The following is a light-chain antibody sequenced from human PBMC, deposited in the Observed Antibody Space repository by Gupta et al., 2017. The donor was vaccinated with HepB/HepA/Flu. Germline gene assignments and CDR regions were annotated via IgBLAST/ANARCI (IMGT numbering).Light chain of an antibody. CDR2: DNN. CDR3: QSYDSVTGV. CDR1: SGIIAHNS. Sequence: FILSQPHSASESQGKTVTISCTRSSGIIAHNSVPWYQRRPRSAPTTVNYDNNQRPPRVPDRFSGSLDSSFNSACLTISGLKTDDEADYCCQSYDSVTGVFGGGTKLTVL. J-gene: IGLJ3*02. V-gene: IGLV6-57*03.